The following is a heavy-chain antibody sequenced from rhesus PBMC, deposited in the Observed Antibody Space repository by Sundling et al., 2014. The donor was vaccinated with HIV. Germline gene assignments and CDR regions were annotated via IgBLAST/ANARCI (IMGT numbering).Heavy chain of an antibody. CDR1: GGSISDYYY. Sequence: QVQLQESGPGLVKPSETLSLTCAVSGGSISDYYYWNWIRQPPGKGLEWIGNIYGNSASTYYNPSLKSRVAISKDTSKNQFFLKLSSVTAADTGVYYCARQLVVVAPFAYWGQGVLVTVSS. CDR2: IYGNSAST. V-gene: IGHV4S9*01. CDR3: ARQLVVVAPFAY. D-gene: IGHD2-21*01. J-gene: IGHJ4*01.